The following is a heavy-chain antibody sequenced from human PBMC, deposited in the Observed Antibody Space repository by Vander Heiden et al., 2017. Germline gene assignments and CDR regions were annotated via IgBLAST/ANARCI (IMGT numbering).Heavy chain of an antibody. CDR1: GFTFSSYG. Sequence: QVQLVASGGGVVQPGRSLRLSCAASGFTFSSYGMPWVRQAPGKGLEWVAVIWYDGSNKYYADSVKGRFTISRDNSKNTLYLQMNSLRAEDTAVYYCARDGKGGAARPLTDYGMDVWGQGTTVTVSS. CDR2: IWYDGSNK. J-gene: IGHJ6*02. D-gene: IGHD6-6*01. V-gene: IGHV3-33*01. CDR3: ARDGKGGAARPLTDYGMDV.